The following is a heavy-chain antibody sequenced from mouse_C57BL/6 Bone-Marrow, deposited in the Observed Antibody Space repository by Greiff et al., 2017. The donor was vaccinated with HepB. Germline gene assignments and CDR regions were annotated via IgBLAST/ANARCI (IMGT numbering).Heavy chain of an antibody. CDR3: ARHPHYYGSSYPDY. V-gene: IGHV5-6*01. CDR2: ISSGGSYT. D-gene: IGHD1-1*01. J-gene: IGHJ2*01. CDR1: GFTFSSYG. Sequence: VQLQQSGGDLVKPGGSLKLSCAASGFTFSSYGMSWVRQTPDKRLEWVATISSGGSYTYYPDSVKGRFTISRDNAKNTLYLQMSSLKSEDTAMYYCARHPHYYGSSYPDYWGQGTTLTVSS.